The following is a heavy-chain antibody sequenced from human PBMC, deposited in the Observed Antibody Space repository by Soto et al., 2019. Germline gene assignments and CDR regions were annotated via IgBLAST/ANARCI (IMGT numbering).Heavy chain of an antibody. V-gene: IGHV3-64*04. CDR2: ISSTGHIT. D-gene: IGHD2-15*01. J-gene: IGHJ4*02. CDR3: AKIGSVVVVAATQAPPYYFDY. Sequence: GGSLRLSCSASGFTFSNYDMVWVRQAPGKGLEYISAISSTGHITYYADSVKGRFTISRDNSKNTLYLQMNSLRAEDTAVYYCAKIGSVVVVAATQAPPYYFDYWGQGTLVTVSS. CDR1: GFTFSNYD.